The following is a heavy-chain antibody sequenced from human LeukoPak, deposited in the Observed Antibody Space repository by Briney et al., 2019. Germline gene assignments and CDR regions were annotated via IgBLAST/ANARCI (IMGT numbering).Heavy chain of an antibody. CDR3: ARDIGGNSPYYFDY. V-gene: IGHV4-59*01. D-gene: IGHD4-23*01. Sequence: SETLSLTCTVSGASISDYYWSWIRQPPGKGLEWFGYIYYTGSTKYNPSLESRVTISIDTSKNHLYLKLSSVTAADTAVYYCARDIGGNSPYYFDYWGQGTLVTVSS. CDR2: IYYTGST. J-gene: IGHJ4*02. CDR1: GASISDYY.